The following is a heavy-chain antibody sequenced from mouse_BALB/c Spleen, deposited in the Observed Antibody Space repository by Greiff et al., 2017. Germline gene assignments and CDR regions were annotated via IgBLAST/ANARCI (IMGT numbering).Heavy chain of an antibody. CDR3: VRKDAMDY. V-gene: IGHV10-1*02. Sequence: EVKLVESGGGLVQPKGSLKLSCAASGFTFNTYAMNWVRQAPGKGLEWVARIRSKSNNYATYYADSVKDRFTISRDDSQSMLYLQMNNLKTEDTAMYYCVRKDAMDYWGQGTSVTVSS. J-gene: IGHJ4*01. CDR1: GFTFNTYA. CDR2: IRSKSNNYAT.